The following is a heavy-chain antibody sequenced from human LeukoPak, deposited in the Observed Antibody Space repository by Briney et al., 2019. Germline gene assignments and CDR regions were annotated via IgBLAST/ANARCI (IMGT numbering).Heavy chain of an antibody. D-gene: IGHD1-14*01. Sequence: GESLKISCKGSGFSFTIYWIGWVRQMPGKGLEWMGTIYPDDSDTRYSPSFQGQVTISADKSISTAYLQWSSLKASDTAMYFCARHSTGAVRVIDYWGLGTLVTVSS. CDR2: IYPDDSDT. V-gene: IGHV5-51*01. CDR1: GFSFTIYW. J-gene: IGHJ4*02. CDR3: ARHSTGAVRVIDY.